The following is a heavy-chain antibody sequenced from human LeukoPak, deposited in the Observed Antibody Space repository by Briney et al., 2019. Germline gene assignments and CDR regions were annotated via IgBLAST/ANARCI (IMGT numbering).Heavy chain of an antibody. CDR3: AREKGPYYYDSSGLFDY. CDR1: GGSISSGGYY. J-gene: IGHJ4*02. D-gene: IGHD3-22*01. V-gene: IGHV4-30-2*01. Sequence: SQTLSLTCTVSGGSISSGGYYWSWIRQPPGKGLEWIGYIYHSGSTYYNPSLKSRVTISVDTSKNPFSLKLSSVTAADTAVYYCAREKGPYYYDSSGLFDYWGQGTLVTVSS. CDR2: IYHSGST.